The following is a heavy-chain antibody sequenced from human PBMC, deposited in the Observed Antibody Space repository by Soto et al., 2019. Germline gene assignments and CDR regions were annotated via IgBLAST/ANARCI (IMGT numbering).Heavy chain of an antibody. J-gene: IGHJ4*02. CDR2: ISAYNGNT. Sequence: QVQLVQSGAEVKKPGASVKVSCKASGYTFTSYGISWVRQAPGQGLEWMGWISAYNGNTKYAQKRQGRVTMTTDTTTSTDYMELRRLRCDDTDVYYCARLIDYVFWSGYYLFDYWGQGTLVTVSS. CDR3: ARLIDYVFWSGYYLFDY. CDR1: GYTFTSYG. V-gene: IGHV1-18*01. D-gene: IGHD3-3*01.